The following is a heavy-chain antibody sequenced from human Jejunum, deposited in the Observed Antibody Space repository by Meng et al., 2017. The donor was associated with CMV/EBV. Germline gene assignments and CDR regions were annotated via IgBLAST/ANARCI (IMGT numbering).Heavy chain of an antibody. CDR2: INPSTAHP. D-gene: IGHD2-21*02. Sequence: QVQLVQSGSWLKKPGASVKVSCKASGYSLLSYAVNWLRQAPGRGLEWMGWINPSTAHPTYAQDFTGRFVFSLDISVNTAYLQINSLKAEDTAIYYCVRDVPDGDISLFDSWGQGTLVTVSS. J-gene: IGHJ4*02. CDR3: VRDVPDGDISLFDS. CDR1: GYSLLSYA. V-gene: IGHV7-4-1*02.